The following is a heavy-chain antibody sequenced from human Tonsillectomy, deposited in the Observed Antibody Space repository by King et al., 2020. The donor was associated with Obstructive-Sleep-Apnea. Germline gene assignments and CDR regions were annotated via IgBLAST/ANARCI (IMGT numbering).Heavy chain of an antibody. CDR2: IKSKGGGGTT. CDR3: THNTYYGPHL. D-gene: IGHD1-26*01. V-gene: IGHV3-15*01. Sequence: VQLVESGGGLVKPGGSLRLSCAASGFIFSDAWMSWVRQAPGKGLEWIGRIKSKGGGGTTDHAAPVKGRFTISRDDSKDTLYLQMNSLKTEDTAVYYCTHNTYYGPHLWGQGTLAT. J-gene: IGHJ4*02. CDR1: GFIFSDAW.